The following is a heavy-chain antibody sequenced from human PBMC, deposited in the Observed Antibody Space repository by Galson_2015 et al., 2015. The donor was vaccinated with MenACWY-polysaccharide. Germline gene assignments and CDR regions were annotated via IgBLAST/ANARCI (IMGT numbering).Heavy chain of an antibody. CDR2: MCYDGGT. J-gene: IGHJ5*01. Sequence: MCYDGGTYYNPSLKSRVTISVDTPKNQFSLKLSSVTAADTAVYYYSRGGRAVSIRNWFYSWGQGTLVTVSS. D-gene: IGHD3-16*01. CDR3: SRGGRAVSIRNWFYS. V-gene: IGHV4-31*02.